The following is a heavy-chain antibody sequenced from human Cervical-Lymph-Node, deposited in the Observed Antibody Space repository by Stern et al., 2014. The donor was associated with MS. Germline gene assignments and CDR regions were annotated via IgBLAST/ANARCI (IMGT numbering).Heavy chain of an antibody. CDR2: INPSGGST. J-gene: IGHJ4*02. D-gene: IGHD4-17*01. Sequence: QMQLVQSGAEVTKPGASVKLSCEASGYTFNRYYIHWVRQAPGQGLEWMGMINPSGGSTNYAQKFQDRVTMTRDTSTSTVYMGLSSLRSDDTATYYCARDAHGDSFDYWGQGSLVTVSS. V-gene: IGHV1-46*02. CDR1: GYTFNRYY. CDR3: ARDAHGDSFDY.